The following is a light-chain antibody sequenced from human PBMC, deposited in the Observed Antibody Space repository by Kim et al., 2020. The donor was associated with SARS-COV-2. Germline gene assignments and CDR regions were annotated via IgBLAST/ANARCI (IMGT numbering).Light chain of an antibody. CDR3: QAWDSSTGVV. Sequence: STGQTASITCSGDKLGDKYACWYQQKPGQSPVLVIYQDSKRPSGIPERFSGSNSGNTATLTISGTQAMDEADYYCQAWDSSTGVVFGGGTQLTVL. J-gene: IGLJ2*01. CDR2: QDS. V-gene: IGLV3-1*01. CDR1: KLGDKY.